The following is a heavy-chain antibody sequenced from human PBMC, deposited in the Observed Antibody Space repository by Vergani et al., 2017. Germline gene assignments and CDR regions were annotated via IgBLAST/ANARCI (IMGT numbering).Heavy chain of an antibody. D-gene: IGHD6-19*01. CDR1: GFTFSSYA. CDR3: AKDGPGAVAGYYFDY. Sequence: EVQLLESGGGLVQPGGSLRLSCAASGFTFSSYAMSWVRQATGKGLEWVSAISGSGGSTYYADSVKGRFTISRDNSKNKLYLQMNSLRAEDTAVYYCAKDGPGAVAGYYFDYWGQGTLVTVSS. CDR2: ISGSGGST. J-gene: IGHJ4*02. V-gene: IGHV3-23*01.